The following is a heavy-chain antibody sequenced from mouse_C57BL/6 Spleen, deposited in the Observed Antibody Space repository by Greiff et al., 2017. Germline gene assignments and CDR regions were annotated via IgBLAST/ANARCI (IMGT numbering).Heavy chain of an antibody. CDR2: IDPEDGET. CDR3: AGFIPTVVRAMDD. CDR1: GFNIKDYY. V-gene: IGHV14-2*01. Sequence: EVQLQESGAELVKPGASVKLSCTASGFNIKDYYMHWVKQRTEQGLEWIGRIDPEDGETKYATKFQGKATITADTSSNTAYLQLSSLTSEDTAVYYCAGFIPTVVRAMDDWGQGTSVTVSS. J-gene: IGHJ4*01. D-gene: IGHD1-1*01.